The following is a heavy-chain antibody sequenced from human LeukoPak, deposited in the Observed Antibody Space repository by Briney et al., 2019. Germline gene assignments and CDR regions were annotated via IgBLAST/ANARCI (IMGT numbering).Heavy chain of an antibody. V-gene: IGHV4-39*07. D-gene: IGHD3-22*01. CDR2: IYDGGST. Sequence: TSETLSLTCTVSGGSISSRISYWGWLRQPPGKGLEWIGSIYDGGSTFYNPSLKSRVTLSVDTSKNQFSLKLSSVTAADTAVYYCAREDFDSSGDYYARGVYYFDYWGQGTLVTVSA. CDR3: AREDFDSSGDYYARGVYYFDY. CDR1: GGSISSRISY. J-gene: IGHJ4*02.